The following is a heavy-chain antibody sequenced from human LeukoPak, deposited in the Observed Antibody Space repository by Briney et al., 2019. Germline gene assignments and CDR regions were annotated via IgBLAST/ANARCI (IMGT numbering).Heavy chain of an antibody. V-gene: IGHV4-61*08. Sequence: SETLPLTCTVSGGSISRGDYYWSWIRQPPGKGLEWIGYIYYSGSTNYNPSLESRVTISVDTSKNQISLRLSSVTAADTAVYHCARGFYDSRGYSTPFDHWGQGTLVTVSP. D-gene: IGHD3-22*01. J-gene: IGHJ4*02. CDR2: IYYSGST. CDR3: ARGFYDSRGYSTPFDH. CDR1: GGSISRGDYY.